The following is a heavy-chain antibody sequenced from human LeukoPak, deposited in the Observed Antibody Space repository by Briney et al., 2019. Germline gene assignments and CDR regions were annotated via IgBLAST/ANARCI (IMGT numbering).Heavy chain of an antibody. J-gene: IGHJ4*02. CDR3: ARDKSYFGSGNYHYFDS. D-gene: IGHD3-10*01. CDR2: ISHDGGNK. Sequence: GGSLRLSCVASGFAFSQFPVHWVRQAPGKRLEWVAFISHDGGNKKYGDSVKGRFTISRDNSKNTVYLQMNSLRPEDTALYYCARDKSYFGSGNYHYFDSWGRGALVTVSS. CDR1: GFAFSQFP. V-gene: IGHV3-30*03.